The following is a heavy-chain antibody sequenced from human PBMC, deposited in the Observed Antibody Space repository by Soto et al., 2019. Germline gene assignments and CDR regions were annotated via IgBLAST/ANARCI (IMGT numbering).Heavy chain of an antibody. V-gene: IGHV1-69*12. J-gene: IGHJ4*02. Sequence: QVQLVQSGAEVKKPGSSVKVSCKASGGTFSSYAISWVRQAPGQGLEWMGGIIPIFGTANYAQKFQGRVTITADESTSTAYMELSSLRSEDPAVYSCARDRYDSSGFDLQPFDYWGQGTLVTVSS. CDR2: IIPIFGTA. CDR3: ARDRYDSSGFDLQPFDY. D-gene: IGHD3-22*01. CDR1: GGTFSSYA.